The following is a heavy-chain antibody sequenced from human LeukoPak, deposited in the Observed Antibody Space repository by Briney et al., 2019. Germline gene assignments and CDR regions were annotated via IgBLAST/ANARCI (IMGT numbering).Heavy chain of an antibody. Sequence: PSETLSLTCAVYGGSFSGHYWSWIRQPPGKGLEWIGEINHSGSTNYNPSLKSRVTISVDTSKNQFSLKLSSVTAADTAVYYCAINGRSYYYYMDVWGKGTTVTVSS. CDR1: GGSFSGHY. V-gene: IGHV4-34*01. CDR2: INHSGST. CDR3: AINGRSYYYYMDV. J-gene: IGHJ6*03.